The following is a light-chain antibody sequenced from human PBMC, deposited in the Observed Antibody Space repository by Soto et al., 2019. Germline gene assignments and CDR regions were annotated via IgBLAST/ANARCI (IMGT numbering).Light chain of an antibody. CDR1: QNIGVA. V-gene: IGKV1-5*03. CDR2: RTS. CDR3: QQYHIFLT. Sequence: DIQMTQSPSTLSASVGDRVTITCRASQNIGVALAWYQQKPGKAPSLLIYRTSSLESGVPSRFSGSGSGTDFTLAISGLQPDDFATYYCQQYHIFLTFGKGTKVDIK. J-gene: IGKJ2*01.